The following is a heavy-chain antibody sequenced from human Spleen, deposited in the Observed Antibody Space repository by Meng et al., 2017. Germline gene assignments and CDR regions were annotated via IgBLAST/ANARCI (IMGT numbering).Heavy chain of an antibody. J-gene: IGHJ4*02. D-gene: IGHD4-11*01. CDR3: ARGPTTMAHDFDY. CDR1: GGSFSGYY. CDR2: MNHSGRT. Sequence: SETLSLTCAVYGGSFSGYYWTWIRQPPGKGLEWIGEMNHSGRTNYNPSLKSRVTISVDTSKNQFSLKLSSVTAADSAVYYCARGPTTMAHDFDYWGQGTLVTVSS. V-gene: IGHV4-34*01.